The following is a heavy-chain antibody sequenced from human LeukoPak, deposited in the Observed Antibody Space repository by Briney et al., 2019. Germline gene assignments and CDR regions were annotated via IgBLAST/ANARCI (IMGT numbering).Heavy chain of an antibody. CDR3: AKDQFVLTVVSGNDAFDI. Sequence: GGSLRLSCIASGFTFNNYVMTWVRQAPGKGLEWVSSVNSGGSPYYADSVKGRFAISRDNSKNTLYLQMNSLRAEDTAVYYCAKDQFVLTVVSGNDAFDIWGQGTMVTVSS. CDR1: GFTFNNYV. V-gene: IGHV3-23*01. J-gene: IGHJ3*02. CDR2: VNSGGSP. D-gene: IGHD4-23*01.